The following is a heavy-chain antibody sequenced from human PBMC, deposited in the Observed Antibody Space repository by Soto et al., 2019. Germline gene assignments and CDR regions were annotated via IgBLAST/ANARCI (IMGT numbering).Heavy chain of an antibody. Sequence: AAVKVSCKACGYIFTNYDINWVRQATGQGLEYLGWINPNSGNTGYVQKFKGRVTMTRNTSINTAYMELKRLTSDDTAVYYCARSETYYYASGSYSYNMDVWG. J-gene: IGHJ6*02. CDR1: GYIFTNYD. D-gene: IGHD3-10*01. V-gene: IGHV1-8*01. CDR2: INPNSGNT. CDR3: ARSETYYYASGSYSYNMDV.